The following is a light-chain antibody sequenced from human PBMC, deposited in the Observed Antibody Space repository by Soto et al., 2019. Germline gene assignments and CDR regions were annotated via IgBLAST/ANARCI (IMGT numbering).Light chain of an antibody. CDR2: HAS. J-gene: IGKJ4*01. V-gene: IGKV3-11*01. Sequence: EIVLTQSPATLSLSPGERATLSCRASQSVSSYLAWYQQKPGQAPRLLIYHASNRATGIPARFSGSGSGTDFTLTISSLEPEDFAVYYCQQRRNWPLTFGGGTKVEIK. CDR1: QSVSSY. CDR3: QQRRNWPLT.